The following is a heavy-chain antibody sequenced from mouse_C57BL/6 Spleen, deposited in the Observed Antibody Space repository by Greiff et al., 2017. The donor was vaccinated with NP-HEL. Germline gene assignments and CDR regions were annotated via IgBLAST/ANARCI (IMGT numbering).Heavy chain of an antibody. V-gene: IGHV1-54*01. J-gene: IGHJ2*01. Sequence: VQLQQSGAELVRPGTSVKVSCKASGYAFTNYLIEWVKQRPGQGLEWIGVINPGSGGTNYNEKFKGKATLTADKSSSTAYMQLSSLTSEDSAVYFCARKKIYDGYYDYWGQGTTLTVSS. D-gene: IGHD2-3*01. CDR3: ARKKIYDGYYDY. CDR1: GYAFTNYL. CDR2: INPGSGGT.